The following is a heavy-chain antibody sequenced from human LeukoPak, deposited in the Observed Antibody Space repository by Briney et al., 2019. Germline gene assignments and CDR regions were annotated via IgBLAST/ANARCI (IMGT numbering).Heavy chain of an antibody. Sequence: GGSLRLSCAASGFTFSNHAMSWVRQAPGKGLEWVSAISFSGTNTYYADSVKGRFTISRDNSKNTVYLQINSLRAEDTAVYYCAKAQSRIVGATIFDYWGQGTLVTVSS. CDR3: AKAQSRIVGATIFDY. V-gene: IGHV3-23*01. CDR2: ISFSGTNT. D-gene: IGHD1-26*01. CDR1: GFTFSNHA. J-gene: IGHJ4*02.